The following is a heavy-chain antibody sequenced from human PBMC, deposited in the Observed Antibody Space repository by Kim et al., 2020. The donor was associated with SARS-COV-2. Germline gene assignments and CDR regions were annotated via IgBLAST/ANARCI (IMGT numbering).Heavy chain of an antibody. Sequence: YAVAGVRRARGRGLGWVSVISGSGGSEHSAVAVKGRFSISRDNSKHTLHLQLDSLRAEDTAVYSCARGPYCNGSTCYTVGAFDIWGHGTMV. CDR3: ARGPYCNGSTCYTVGAFDI. V-gene: IGHV3-23*01. CDR2: ISGSGGSE. CDR1: YA. J-gene: IGHJ3*02. D-gene: IGHD2-2*01.